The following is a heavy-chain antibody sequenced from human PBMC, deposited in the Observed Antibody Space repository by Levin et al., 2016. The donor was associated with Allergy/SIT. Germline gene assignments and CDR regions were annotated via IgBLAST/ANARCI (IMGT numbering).Heavy chain of an antibody. J-gene: IGHJ5*02. CDR3: ARSYYYGSGRFDP. Sequence: ETLSLTCVVSGGSISRSNWWSWVRQAPGKGLEWVSVIYSGGSTYYADSVKGRFTISRDNSKNTLYLQMNSLRAEDTAVYYCARSYYYGSGRFDPWGQGTLVTVSS. CDR1: GGSISRSNW. CDR2: IYSGGST. V-gene: IGHV3-66*01. D-gene: IGHD3-10*01.